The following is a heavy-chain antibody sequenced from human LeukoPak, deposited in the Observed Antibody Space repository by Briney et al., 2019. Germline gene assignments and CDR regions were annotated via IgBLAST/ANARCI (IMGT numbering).Heavy chain of an antibody. D-gene: IGHD3-3*01. J-gene: IGHJ5*02. V-gene: IGHV3-11*01. CDR3: AREGITIFGVANSNWFDP. CDR1: GFSFSGHY. CDR2: ISGSGSTI. Sequence: GGSLRLSCAASGFSFSGHYMSWIRQAPGKGLEWVSYISGSGSTIYYAASVRGRFTISRDNAKNSLYLQMNSLRAEDTAIYYCAREGITIFGVANSNWFDPWGQGTLVTVSS.